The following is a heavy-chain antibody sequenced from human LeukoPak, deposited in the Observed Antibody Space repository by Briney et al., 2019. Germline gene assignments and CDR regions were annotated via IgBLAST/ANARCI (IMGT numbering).Heavy chain of an antibody. Sequence: SETLSLTCTVSGGSISSYYWSWIRQPAGKGLEWIGRIYTSGSTNYNPSLKSRVTMSVDTSRNQFSLKLSSVTAADTAVYYCAGEYYYDSSGYYRWGQGTLVTVSS. CDR2: IYTSGST. CDR1: GGSISSYY. J-gene: IGHJ4*02. D-gene: IGHD3-22*01. V-gene: IGHV4-4*07. CDR3: AGEYYYDSSGYYR.